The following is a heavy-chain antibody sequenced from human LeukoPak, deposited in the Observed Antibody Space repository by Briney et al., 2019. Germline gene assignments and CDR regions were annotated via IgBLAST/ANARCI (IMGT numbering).Heavy chain of an antibody. Sequence: GRSLRLSCAASGFTFSSYGMHWVRQAPGKGLEWVAVIWSDGSNKYYADSVKGRFTISRDNSKTTLYLQMNSLRAEDTAVYYCASSCEMDYWGQGTLVTVSS. CDR3: ASSCEMDY. CDR2: IWSDGSNK. CDR1: GFTFSSYG. D-gene: IGHD5-24*01. J-gene: IGHJ4*02. V-gene: IGHV3-33*01.